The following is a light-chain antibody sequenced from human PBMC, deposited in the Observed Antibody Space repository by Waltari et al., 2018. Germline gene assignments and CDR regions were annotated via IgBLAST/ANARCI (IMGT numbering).Light chain of an antibody. V-gene: IGKV3-20*01. Sequence: IMLTPSPGTLSLSPGETATLPCRASQSVSRTLAWYQQKPGQAPRLLIYDASTRATGIPDRFSGSGSGTDFSLTISRLEPEDVAVYYCQKYGTLPATFGQGTKVEIK. J-gene: IGKJ1*01. CDR3: QKYGTLPAT. CDR1: QSVSRT. CDR2: DAS.